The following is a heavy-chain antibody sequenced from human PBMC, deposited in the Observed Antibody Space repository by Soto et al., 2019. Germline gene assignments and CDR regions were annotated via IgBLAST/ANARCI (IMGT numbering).Heavy chain of an antibody. D-gene: IGHD5-12*01. Sequence: SETLSLTCTVSGGSISSYYWSWIRQPPGKGLEWIGYIYYSGSTNYNPSLKSRVTISVDTSKNQFSLKLSSVTAADTAVYYCARTSTDSGYPNYYYYYYMDVWGKGTTVTVSS. CDR3: ARTSTDSGYPNYYYYYYMDV. V-gene: IGHV4-59*01. CDR1: GGSISSYY. J-gene: IGHJ6*03. CDR2: IYYSGST.